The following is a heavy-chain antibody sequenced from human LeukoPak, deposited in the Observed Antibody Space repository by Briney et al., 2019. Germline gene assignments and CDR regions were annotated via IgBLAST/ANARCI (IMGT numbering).Heavy chain of an antibody. V-gene: IGHV1-18*01. D-gene: IGHD3-3*01. Sequence: ASVKVSCKASGYTFTSYGISWVRQAPGQGLEWMGWISAYNGNTNYAQKLQGRVTMTTDTSTSIAYMELRSLRSDDTAVYYCARETTYYDFWSSAYYYYYMDVWGKGTTVTVSS. CDR2: ISAYNGNT. CDR1: GYTFTSYG. J-gene: IGHJ6*03. CDR3: ARETTYYDFWSSAYYYYYMDV.